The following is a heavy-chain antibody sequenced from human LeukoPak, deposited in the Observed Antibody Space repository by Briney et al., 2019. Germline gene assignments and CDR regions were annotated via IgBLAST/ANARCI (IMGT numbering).Heavy chain of an antibody. V-gene: IGHV3-23*01. J-gene: IGHJ4*02. CDR2: ISGSGGST. Sequence: PGGSLRLSCAASGFTFSSYAMSWVRQAPGKGLEWVSAISGSGGSTYYADSVKGRFTISRDNPKNTLYLQMNSLRVEDTAIYYCAKASWVSSTDAVRWGQGTLVTVSS. D-gene: IGHD3-16*01. CDR1: GFTFSSYA. CDR3: AKASWVSSTDAVR.